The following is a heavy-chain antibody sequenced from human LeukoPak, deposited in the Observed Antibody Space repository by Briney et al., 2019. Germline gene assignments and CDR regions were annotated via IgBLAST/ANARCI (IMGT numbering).Heavy chain of an antibody. CDR3: ARDLGFCSSTSCYPWFDP. V-gene: IGHV4-59*01. CDR1: GGSISSYY. Sequence: SETLSLTCTVSGGSISSYYWSWIRQPPGKGLEWIGYIYYSGCTNYNPSLKSRVTISVDTSKNQFSLKLSSVTAADTAVYYCARDLGFCSSTSCYPWFDPWGQGTLVTVSS. CDR2: IYYSGCT. J-gene: IGHJ5*02. D-gene: IGHD2-2*01.